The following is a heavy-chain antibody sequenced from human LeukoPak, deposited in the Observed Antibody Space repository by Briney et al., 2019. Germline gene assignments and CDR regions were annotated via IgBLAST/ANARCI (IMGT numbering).Heavy chain of an antibody. CDR1: GFTFSSYA. J-gene: IGHJ4*02. D-gene: IGHD6-19*01. Sequence: GGSLRLSCAASGFTFSSYAMSGVRRAPGKGREGVSAISGRSSSAFYADSVKGRFTISRDNSKNTLYLQMNSLRAEDTAVYYCAKDRDGIAVAGLDFDYWGQGTLVTVSS. CDR2: ISGRSSSA. V-gene: IGHV3-23*01. CDR3: AKDRDGIAVAGLDFDY.